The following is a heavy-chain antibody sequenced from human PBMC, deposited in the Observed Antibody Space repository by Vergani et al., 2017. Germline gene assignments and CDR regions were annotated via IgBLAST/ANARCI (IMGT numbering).Heavy chain of an antibody. CDR3: ARYSRYCRSTSCYVERDWFDP. V-gene: IGHV1-46*01. CDR1: GYTFTSYY. D-gene: IGHD2-2*01. Sequence: QVQLVQSGAEVKKPGASVKVSCKASGYTFTSYYMHWVRQAPGQGLEWMGIINPSGGSTSYAQKFQGRVTMTRDTSTSTVYMELSSLRSEDTAVYYCARYSRYCRSTSCYVERDWFDPWGQGTLVTVSS. J-gene: IGHJ5*02. CDR2: INPSGGST.